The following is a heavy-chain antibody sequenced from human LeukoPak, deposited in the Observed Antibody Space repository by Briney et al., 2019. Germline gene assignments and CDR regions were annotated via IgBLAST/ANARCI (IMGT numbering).Heavy chain of an antibody. D-gene: IGHD6-19*01. Sequence: GGSLRLSCAASGFTIFNYAMHWVRQAPGKGLESVSAISTNGGSTYYADSVKGRFTISRDNSKNTLYLQMGSLRAEDMAVYYCARAGSGWFYFDYWGQGTLVTVSS. CDR3: ARAGSGWFYFDY. CDR2: ISTNGGST. CDR1: GFTIFNYA. V-gene: IGHV3-64*02. J-gene: IGHJ4*02.